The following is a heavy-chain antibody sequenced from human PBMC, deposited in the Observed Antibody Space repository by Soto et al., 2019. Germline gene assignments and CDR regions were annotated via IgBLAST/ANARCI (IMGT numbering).Heavy chain of an antibody. V-gene: IGHV4-4*02. Sequence: QVQLQESGPGLVKPSGTLSLTCAVSGGSINNNNWWSWFRQSPGKGLEWIGEIYHTGSTNYNPSHDSRVTMLVDKSKNQISLKVTSVTATDTAVYYCSRGGLSRVRGVRGSNNMDVWGQGTTVTVSS. CDR2: IYHTGST. CDR3: SRGGLSRVRGVRGSNNMDV. CDR1: GGSINNNNW. J-gene: IGHJ6*02. D-gene: IGHD3-10*01.